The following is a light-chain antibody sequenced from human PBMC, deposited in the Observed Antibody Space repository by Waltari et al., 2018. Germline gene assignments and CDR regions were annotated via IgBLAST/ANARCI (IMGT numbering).Light chain of an antibody. J-gene: IGLJ3*02. Sequence: LVLTQSPSASASLGASVKLTCTLSSGYSSNVIAWLQQQPGKGPRYLLKVNSDGSHRKGDDIPDRFSASNSGTEYYLTISCLQSEDEADYCCQTGGHGTGVFGGGTKLTVL. V-gene: IGLV4-69*01. CDR1: SGYSSNV. CDR2: VNSDGSH. CDR3: QTGGHGTGV.